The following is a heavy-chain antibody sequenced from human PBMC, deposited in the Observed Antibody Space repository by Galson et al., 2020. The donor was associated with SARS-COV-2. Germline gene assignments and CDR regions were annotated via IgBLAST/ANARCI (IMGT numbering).Heavy chain of an antibody. CDR3: VIRGYNYGVGVQQLVLDYFDY. V-gene: IGHV3-11*01. CDR1: GFTFSDYY. Sequence: NSGGSLRLSCAASGFTFSDYYMSWIRQAPGKGLEWISYISSRGSTIFYADSVKGRFTISRDNAKNSLYLQMKSLRGEDTAVYYWVIRGYNYGVGVQQLVLDYFDYWGQGTLVTVAS. J-gene: IGHJ4*02. D-gene: IGHD5-18*01. CDR2: ISSRGSTI.